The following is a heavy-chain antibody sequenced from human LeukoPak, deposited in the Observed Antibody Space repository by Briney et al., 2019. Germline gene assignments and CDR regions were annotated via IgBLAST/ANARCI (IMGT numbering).Heavy chain of an antibody. V-gene: IGHV3-23*01. CDR2: ISGSGGST. Sequence: AGGSLRLSCAAPGFTFSSYAMSWVRQAPGKGLEWVSVISGSGGSTYYADSVKGRFTISRDNSKNTLYLQMNSLRAEDTAVYYCAKDGAPQQLVIYWGRGTLVTVSS. J-gene: IGHJ4*02. D-gene: IGHD6-13*01. CDR3: AKDGAPQQLVIY. CDR1: GFTFSSYA.